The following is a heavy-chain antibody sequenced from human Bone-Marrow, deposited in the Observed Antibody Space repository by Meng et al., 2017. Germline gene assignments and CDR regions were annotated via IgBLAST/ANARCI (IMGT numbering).Heavy chain of an antibody. J-gene: IGHJ5*02. D-gene: IGHD6-13*01. CDR2: IYWDDEK. CDR3: AHSRSVIAAAGNWFDP. CDR1: GFLLSTSGVG. V-gene: IGHV2-5*02. Sequence: SGATLVKPTQTFTLTCTFTGFLLSTSGVGVGWIRQPPGKALEWLAPIYWDDEKRYSPSLKSRLTITKDTTKNQVVLTMTNMDPVDTATYYCAHSRSVIAAAGNWFDPWGQGTLVTVSS.